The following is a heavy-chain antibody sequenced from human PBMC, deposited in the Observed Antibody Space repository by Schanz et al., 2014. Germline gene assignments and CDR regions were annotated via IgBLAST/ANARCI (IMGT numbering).Heavy chain of an antibody. Sequence: QVQLVESGGGVVQPGRSLRLSCAAYGFTLSSYAMHWVRQAPGKGLEWVAVISYDGSNKYYADSVKGRFTISRDNSKNTLYLQMNILRAEDTAVYYCARDRGYCSGGSCLTFDYGGQGTLVTVSS. CDR3: ARDRGYCSGGSCLTFDY. V-gene: IGHV3-30-3*01. CDR2: ISYDGSNK. J-gene: IGHJ4*02. CDR1: GFTLSSYA. D-gene: IGHD2-15*01.